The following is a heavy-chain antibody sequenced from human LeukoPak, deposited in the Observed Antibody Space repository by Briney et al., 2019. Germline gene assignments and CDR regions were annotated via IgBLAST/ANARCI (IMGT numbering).Heavy chain of an antibody. CDR3: ARGSSGWYSGQSDY. V-gene: IGHV3-21*01. J-gene: IGHJ4*02. CDR2: ISSSSSYI. CDR1: GFTFSSYS. Sequence: GGSLRLSCAASGFTFSSYSMNWVRQAPGKGLEWVSSISSSSSYIYYADSVKGRFTISRDNAKNSLYLQMNSLRAEDTAVYYCARGSSGWYSGQSDYWGQGTLVTVSS. D-gene: IGHD6-19*01.